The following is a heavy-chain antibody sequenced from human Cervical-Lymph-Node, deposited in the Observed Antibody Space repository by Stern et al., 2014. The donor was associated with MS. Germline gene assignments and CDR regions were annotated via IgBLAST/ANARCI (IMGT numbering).Heavy chain of an antibody. Sequence: EVQLVESGGGLVQPGGTLRLSCVASGFTFSNSWMHWVRQAPGKGLVWVARINREGRATNLADSVKGRFSISRDNAKNTLYLEMNSLRAEDTAVYYCTKDTFGPEDYGGQGGSVTVSS. CDR2: INREGRAT. V-gene: IGHV3-74*01. CDR3: TKDTFGPEDY. J-gene: IGHJ4*02. CDR1: GFTFSNSW. D-gene: IGHD3-16*01.